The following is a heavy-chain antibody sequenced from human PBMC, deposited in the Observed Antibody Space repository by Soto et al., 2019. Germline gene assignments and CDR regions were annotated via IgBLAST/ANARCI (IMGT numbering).Heavy chain of an antibody. CDR3: AKSERVDY. CDR1: GFTVSNTY. D-gene: IGHD6-25*01. J-gene: IGHJ4*02. V-gene: IGHV3-53*01. CDR2: IYSDGRT. Sequence: EVQLVESGGDLIQPGGSLRLSCAASGFTVSNTYMSWVRQAPGKGLECVSIIYSDGRTFYADSVKGRFTISRDNSKNTLFLQMNSLREEDTAVYYCAKSERVDYWGQGTLVTVPS.